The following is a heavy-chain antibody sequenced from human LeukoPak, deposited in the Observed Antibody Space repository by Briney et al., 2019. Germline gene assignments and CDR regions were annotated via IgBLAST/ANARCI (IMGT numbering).Heavy chain of an antibody. CDR3: ARDSGGYFDY. D-gene: IGHD1-26*01. CDR1: GGTFSSYA. CDR2: IIPILGIP. V-gene: IGHV1-69*04. J-gene: IGHJ4*02. Sequence: SVKVSCKASGGTFSSYAISWVRQAPGQGLEWMGRIIPILGIPNYAQKFQGRVTITADKSTSTAYMELSSLRFEDTAVYYCARDSGGYFDYWGQETLVTVSS.